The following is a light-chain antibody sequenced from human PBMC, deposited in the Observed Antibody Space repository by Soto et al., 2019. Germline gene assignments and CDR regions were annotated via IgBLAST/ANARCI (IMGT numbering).Light chain of an antibody. CDR1: QSVSNN. CDR2: GAS. V-gene: IGKV3-15*01. Sequence: EIVMTQSPASLSVPPGERATLSCRASQSVSNNVAWYQQKPGQAPRLLILGASTRATGIPARFSGSGSGTEFTLSISSLQSEDFAVYYCKQYKEWPPFTFGQGTRLEIK. CDR3: KQYKEWPPFT. J-gene: IGKJ5*01.